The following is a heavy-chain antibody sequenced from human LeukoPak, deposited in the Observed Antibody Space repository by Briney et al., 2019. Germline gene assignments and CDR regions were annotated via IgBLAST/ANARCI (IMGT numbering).Heavy chain of an antibody. CDR3: ARDRSMIVTN. CDR1: GGSISSGSYY. D-gene: IGHD3-22*01. J-gene: IGHJ4*02. CDR2: IYTSGST. Sequence: TLSLTCTVSGGSISSGSYYWSWIRQPAGKGLEWIGRIYTSGSTNYNPSLKSRVTISVDTSKNQFSLKLGSVTAADTAVYYCARDRSMIVTNWGQGTLVTVSS. V-gene: IGHV4-61*02.